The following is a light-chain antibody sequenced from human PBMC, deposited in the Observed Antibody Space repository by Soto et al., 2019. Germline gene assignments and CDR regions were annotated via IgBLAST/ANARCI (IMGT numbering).Light chain of an antibody. CDR2: GAS. V-gene: IGKV1-33*01. CDR3: QQNYNLPPIT. J-gene: IGKJ5*01. Sequence: DIQLTQSPSSLSASVGDRVTFTCQASQDINNHLNWYQQKPGKAPKLLISGASNLHTGVPSRFSGSGSGTHFVFTISSRQPEDIATYFCQQNYNLPPITFGQGTRLEIK. CDR1: QDINNH.